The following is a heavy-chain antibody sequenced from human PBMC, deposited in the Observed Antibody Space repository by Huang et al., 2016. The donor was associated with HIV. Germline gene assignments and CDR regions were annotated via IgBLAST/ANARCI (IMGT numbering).Heavy chain of an antibody. V-gene: IGHV4-34*02. CDR3: ARIPTPSYYDPWSISSVDEDFFYFNMDL. Sequence: QVRLEQWGEGVVKPSETLSLTCAVYGSSFRTYYWTWVRQSPGKGLQWIGETKPGGRSNYNPIVQGRLTLSTDIVTNQFSLGLRAMTAADAAVYYCARIPTPSYYDPWSISSVDEDFFYFNMDLWGRGTSVTVSS. CDR1: GSSFRTYY. CDR2: TKPGGRS. D-gene: IGHD3-3*01. J-gene: IGHJ6*02.